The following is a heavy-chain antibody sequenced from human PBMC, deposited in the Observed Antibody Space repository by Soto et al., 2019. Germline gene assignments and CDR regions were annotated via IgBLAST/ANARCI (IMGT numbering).Heavy chain of an antibody. CDR3: ARGGDNGMDV. CDR2: ISSGGGYI. J-gene: IGHJ6*02. CDR1: GFTFSSYS. V-gene: IGHV3-21*01. D-gene: IGHD4-17*01. Sequence: ESGGGLVKPGGSLGLSCAASGFTFSSYSMNWVRQAPGKGLEWVSSISSGGGYIYYADSLKGRFTISRDNAKNSLYLQMNSLRAEDTAVYYCARGGDNGMDVWGQGTTVTVSS.